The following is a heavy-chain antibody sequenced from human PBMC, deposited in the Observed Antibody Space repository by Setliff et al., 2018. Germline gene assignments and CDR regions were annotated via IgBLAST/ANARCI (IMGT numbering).Heavy chain of an antibody. CDR2: ISPYNGDT. CDR3: ARDTYNPNWYGDRSFEY. V-gene: IGHV1-18*01. D-gene: IGHD1-1*01. CDR1: GFGFSSYG. Sequence: GASVEVSCKASGFGFSSYGISWVRQAPGQGLEWMGWISPYNGDTGYTQKFQDRVTMTTDISMSTAFMELRSLTSDDTAIYYCARDTYNPNWYGDRSFEYWGQGTLVTVSS. J-gene: IGHJ4*02.